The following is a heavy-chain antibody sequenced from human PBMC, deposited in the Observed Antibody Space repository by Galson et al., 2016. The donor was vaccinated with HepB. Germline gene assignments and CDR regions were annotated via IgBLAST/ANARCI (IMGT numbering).Heavy chain of an antibody. J-gene: IGHJ4*02. CDR1: GLIFSNYD. V-gene: IGHV3-30-3*02. CDR2: ISTAGRTK. D-gene: IGHD1-14*01. CDR3: ATDFQLGTPDYFDY. Sequence: SLRLSCAASGLIFSNYDFHWVRQAPGKGLEWVAVISTAGRTKFYAESVKGRSTIPRDNSRNTLYLEISSLTTEDAALYYCATDFQLGTPDYFDYWGQGTLVAVSS.